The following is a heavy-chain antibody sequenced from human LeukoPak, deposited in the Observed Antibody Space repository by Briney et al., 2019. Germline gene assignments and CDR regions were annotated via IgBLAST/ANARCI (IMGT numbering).Heavy chain of an antibody. CDR1: GFIFSSYV. D-gene: IGHD7-27*01. J-gene: IGHJ4*02. Sequence: PGGSLRLSCAASGFIFSSYVMMWDRQAPGKGLEWVSIIGTSGGDIHYADSVKGRFSISRDNSKNTLSLQMNSLRVDDTAVYYCARDPNWRSGYWAQGTLVTVSS. CDR2: IGTSGGDI. V-gene: IGHV3-23*01. CDR3: ARDPNWRSGY.